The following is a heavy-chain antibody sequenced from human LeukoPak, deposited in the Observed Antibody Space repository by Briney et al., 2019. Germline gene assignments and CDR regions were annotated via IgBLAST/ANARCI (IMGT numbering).Heavy chain of an antibody. Sequence: PGGSLRLSCAASGFTFSNYEMNWVRQAPGKGLEWLSYISGNGNTIYYADSVKGRFTISRDNAKNSLYLQMNSLRAEDTAVYYCARDSSSIYWGQGTLVTVSS. CDR1: GFTFSNYE. CDR2: ISGNGNTI. J-gene: IGHJ4*02. V-gene: IGHV3-48*03. D-gene: IGHD6-6*01. CDR3: ARDSSSIY.